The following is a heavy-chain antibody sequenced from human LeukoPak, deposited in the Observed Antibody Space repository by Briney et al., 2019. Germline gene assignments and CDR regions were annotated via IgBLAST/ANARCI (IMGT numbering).Heavy chain of an antibody. D-gene: IGHD3-22*01. J-gene: IGHJ4*02. CDR1: GFTFSRYE. Sequence: PGGSLRLSCAAPGFTFSRYEMNWVRQAPGKGLEWVSYISTSGGTKYYADSVKGRFTISRDNAKNSLYLQMDSLRAEDTAVYYCARDSYYSSDYWGQGTLVTVSS. CDR3: ARDSYYSSDY. CDR2: ISTSGGTK. V-gene: IGHV3-48*03.